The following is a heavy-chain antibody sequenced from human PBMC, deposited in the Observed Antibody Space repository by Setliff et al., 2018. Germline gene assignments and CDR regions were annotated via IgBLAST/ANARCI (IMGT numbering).Heavy chain of an antibody. CDR1: GFTFGDYT. CDR2: IRSKESGGTT. Sequence: GESLKISCTASGFTFGDYTMSWVRQAPGKGLEWVGFIRSKESGGTTEYAASVKGRITISRDDSKSIAYLQMNSLKSEDTAVYYCSRERAFDYWGQGTLVTVSS. V-gene: IGHV3-49*04. CDR3: SRERAFDY. J-gene: IGHJ4*02.